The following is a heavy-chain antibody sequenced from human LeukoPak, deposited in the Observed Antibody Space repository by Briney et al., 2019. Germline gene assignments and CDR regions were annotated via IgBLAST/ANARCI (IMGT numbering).Heavy chain of an antibody. Sequence: GGSLRLSCAASGFTFSNYYMSWIRQAPGKGLEWVSYINSSNIYRLYADSVKGRFTISRDNAKNLLYLQMNSLRAEDTAVYYCARLIVETIMWFDPWGQGTLVT. D-gene: IGHD1-26*01. V-gene: IGHV3-11*06. CDR1: GFTFSNYY. CDR3: ARLIVETIMWFDP. CDR2: INSSNIYR. J-gene: IGHJ5*02.